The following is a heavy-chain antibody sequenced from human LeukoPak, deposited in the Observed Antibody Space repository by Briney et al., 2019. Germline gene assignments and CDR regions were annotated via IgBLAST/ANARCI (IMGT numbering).Heavy chain of an antibody. D-gene: IGHD6-13*01. V-gene: IGHV3-11*01. CDR2: ISSSGSAT. CDR1: GFTFSDYY. CDR3: AKGRTGYSSSWFDY. J-gene: IGHJ4*02. Sequence: GGSLRLSCAASGFTFSDYYMTWIRQAPGKGLEWVSYISSSGSATYYADSVKGRFTISRDNAKNSLYLQMNSLRAEDTAVYYCAKGRTGYSSSWFDYWGQGTLVTVSS.